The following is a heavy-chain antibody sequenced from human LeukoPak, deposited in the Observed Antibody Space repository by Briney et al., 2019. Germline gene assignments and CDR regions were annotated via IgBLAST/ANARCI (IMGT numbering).Heavy chain of an antibody. J-gene: IGHJ4*02. CDR3: ARVGQQWPHYYFDY. Sequence: SETLSLTCTVSGGSISSGGYYWSWIRQPPGKGLEWIGYIYYSGSTYYNPSLKNRVTISVDPSKNQFSLKLSSVTAADTAVYYCARVGQQWPHYYFDYWGQGTLVTVSP. CDR1: GGSISSGGYY. CDR2: IYYSGST. D-gene: IGHD6-19*01. V-gene: IGHV4-30-2*01.